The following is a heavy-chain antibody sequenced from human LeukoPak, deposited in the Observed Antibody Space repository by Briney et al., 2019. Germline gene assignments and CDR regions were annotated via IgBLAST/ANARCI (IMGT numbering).Heavy chain of an antibody. V-gene: IGHV6-1*01. J-gene: IGHJ4*02. CDR2: TYYRSKWYN. D-gene: IGHD2/OR15-2a*01. CDR3: AREGYDFGLDGQFDY. CDR1: GDSISSNSAA. Sequence: SQTLSLTCASSGDSISSNSAAWNWIRQSPSRGLEWLGRTYYRSKWYNDSALCVRSRIIINPDTSNNQFSLQLNSVTPEDTAVYFCAREGYDFGLDGQFDYWGQGALVTVPS.